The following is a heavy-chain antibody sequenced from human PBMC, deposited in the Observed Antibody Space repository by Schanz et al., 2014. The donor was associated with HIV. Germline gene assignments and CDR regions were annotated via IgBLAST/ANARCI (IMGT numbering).Heavy chain of an antibody. CDR3: VRAASFHFDKEGYYRNWYFDF. V-gene: IGHV1-8*01. J-gene: IGHJ2*01. D-gene: IGHD1-26*01. CDR2: MNPNSGYT. CDR1: GYSFTSYD. Sequence: QVQLVQSGAEAKKPGASVMLSCKASGYSFTSYDINWVRQATGLGLEWMGWMNPNSGYTGYAQKFQGRVTMTRHTPTSTAYMELDSLRSEDTAIYYCVRAASFHFDKEGYYRNWYFDFWGRGTLVAVSS.